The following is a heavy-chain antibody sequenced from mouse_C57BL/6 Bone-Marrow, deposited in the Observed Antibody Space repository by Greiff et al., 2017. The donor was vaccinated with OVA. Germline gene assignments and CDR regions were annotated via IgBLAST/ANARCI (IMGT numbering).Heavy chain of an antibody. V-gene: IGHV1-81*01. CDR2: IYPRSGNT. J-gene: IGHJ2*01. Sequence: VQLKESGAELARPGASVKLSCKASGYTFTSYGISWVKQRTGQGLEWIGEIYPRSGNTYYNEKFKGKATLTADKSSSTAYMELRSLTSEDSAVYFCAKLTVCYFDYWGQGTTLTVSS. CDR3: AKLTVCYFDY. CDR1: GYTFTSYG.